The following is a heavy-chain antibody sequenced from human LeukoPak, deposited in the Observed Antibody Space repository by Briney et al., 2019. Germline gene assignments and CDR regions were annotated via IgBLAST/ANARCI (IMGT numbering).Heavy chain of an antibody. J-gene: IGHJ4*02. CDR3: ARAPRWYYFDY. Sequence: SETLSLTCTVSGGSISSGSYYWSWIRQPAGKELEWIGRIYTSGSTNYNPSLKSRVTISVDTSKNQFSLKLSSVTAADTAVYYCARAPRWYYFDYWGQGTLVTVSS. CDR1: GGSISSGSYY. CDR2: IYTSGST. V-gene: IGHV4-61*02. D-gene: IGHD2-15*01.